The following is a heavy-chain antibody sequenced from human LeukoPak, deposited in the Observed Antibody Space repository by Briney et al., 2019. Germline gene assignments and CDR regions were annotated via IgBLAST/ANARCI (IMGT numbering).Heavy chain of an antibody. J-gene: IGHJ4*02. Sequence: FCYGAGCGSINYWYCWGRRLPAKSREWRGIIYSGGFDTRYSPSFQGQVTISADKSINTSYLQWSSLTASDAAIYYCARGIAAAAVTKFDYWGQGTLVTVSS. CDR2: IYSGGFDT. V-gene: IGHV5-51*01. D-gene: IGHD6-13*01. CDR3: ARGIAAAAVTKFDY. CDR1: GCGSINYW.